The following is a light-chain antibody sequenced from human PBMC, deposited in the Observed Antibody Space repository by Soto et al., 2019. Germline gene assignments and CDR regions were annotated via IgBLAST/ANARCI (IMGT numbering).Light chain of an antibody. CDR3: ASYTSSGTLV. Sequence: QSVLTQPASVSGSPGQSVTISCTGTSSDVGGHDYVSWYQQHPGDAPKLMIFQVTKWPSGVSHRFSGSKSGNTASLTIFGLQPDDEAEYYCASYTSSGTLVFGGGTQLTVL. V-gene: IGLV2-14*03. CDR2: QVT. CDR1: SSDVGGHDY. J-gene: IGLJ3*02.